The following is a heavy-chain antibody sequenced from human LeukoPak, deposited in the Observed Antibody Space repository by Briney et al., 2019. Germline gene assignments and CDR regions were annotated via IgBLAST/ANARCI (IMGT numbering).Heavy chain of an antibody. CDR2: ISSNGGST. D-gene: IGHD5-12*01. V-gene: IGHV3-64*01. CDR1: GFTFSSYS. Sequence: GGSLRLSCAASGFTFSSYSLNWVRQAPGKGLEYVSAISSNGGSTYYANSVKGRFTISRDNSKNTLYLQMGSLRAEDMAVYYCARGGGYHDYWGQGTLVTVSS. J-gene: IGHJ4*02. CDR3: ARGGGYHDY.